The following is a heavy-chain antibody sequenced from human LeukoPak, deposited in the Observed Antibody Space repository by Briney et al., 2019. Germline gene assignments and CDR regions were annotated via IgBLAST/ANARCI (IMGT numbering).Heavy chain of an antibody. V-gene: IGHV4-39*01. CDR2: IFYSGST. D-gene: IGHD4-17*01. Sequence: SETLSLTCTVSGGSISSISYYWGSIRPPPGKGLESIGSIFYSGSTYYNPSLKSRVTISVDTSKNRFSGKLSSVTAADTAVYYCARNDYGEILDAFDIWGQGTMVTVSS. J-gene: IGHJ3*02. CDR3: ARNDYGEILDAFDI. CDR1: GGSISSISYY.